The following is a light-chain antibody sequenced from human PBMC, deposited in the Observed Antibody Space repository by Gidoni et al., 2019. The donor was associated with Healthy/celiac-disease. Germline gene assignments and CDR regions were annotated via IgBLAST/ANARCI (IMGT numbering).Light chain of an antibody. J-gene: IGLJ2*01. CDR2: QDS. CDR1: KLGDKY. CDR3: QAWDSSTGVV. Sequence: YELTQPPSVSVSPGQTASITCSGDKLGDKYACWSQQKPGQSPVLVIYQDSKRPSGIPERFSGSNSGNTATLTISGTQAMDEADYFCQAWDSSTGVVFGGGTKLTVL. V-gene: IGLV3-1*01.